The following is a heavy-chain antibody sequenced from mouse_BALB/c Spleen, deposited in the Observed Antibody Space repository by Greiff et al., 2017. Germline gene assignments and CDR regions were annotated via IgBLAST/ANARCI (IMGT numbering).Heavy chain of an antibody. V-gene: IGHV5-12-2*01. Sequence: EVQGVESGGGLVQPGGSLKLSCAASGFTFSSYTMSWVRQTPEKRLEWVAYISNGGGSTYYPDTVKGRFTISRDNAKNTLYLQMSSLKSEDTAMYYCARHRTSYYAMDYWGQGTSVTVSS. CDR3: ARHRTSYYAMDY. J-gene: IGHJ4*01. CDR1: GFTFSSYT. CDR2: ISNGGGST.